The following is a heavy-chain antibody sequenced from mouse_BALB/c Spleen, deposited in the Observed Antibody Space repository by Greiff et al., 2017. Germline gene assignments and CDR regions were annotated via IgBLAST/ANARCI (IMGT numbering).Heavy chain of an antibody. Sequence: EVKVVESGGGLVKPGGSLKLSCAASGFTFSSYAMSWVRQSPEKRLEWVAEISSGGSYTYYPDTVTGRFTISRDNAKNTLYLEMSSLRSEDTAMYYCAREGNLAYWGQGTLVTVSA. CDR3: AREGNLAY. J-gene: IGHJ3*01. D-gene: IGHD2-1*01. CDR1: GFTFSSYA. V-gene: IGHV5-9-4*01. CDR2: ISSGGSYT.